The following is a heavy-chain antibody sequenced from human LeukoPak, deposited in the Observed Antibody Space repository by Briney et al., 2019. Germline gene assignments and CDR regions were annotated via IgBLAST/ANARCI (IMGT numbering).Heavy chain of an antibody. CDR1: GGTFSSYA. J-gene: IGHJ6*02. Sequence: SVEVSCKASGGTFSSYAISWVRQAPGQGPEWMGRIIPVLGIANYAQKFQGRVTITADKSTSTAYMELSSLRSEDTAVYYCARLLGYCSGGSCYPYYYYGMDVWGQGTTVTVSS. CDR2: IIPVLGIA. V-gene: IGHV1-69*04. CDR3: ARLLGYCSGGSCYPYYYYGMDV. D-gene: IGHD2-15*01.